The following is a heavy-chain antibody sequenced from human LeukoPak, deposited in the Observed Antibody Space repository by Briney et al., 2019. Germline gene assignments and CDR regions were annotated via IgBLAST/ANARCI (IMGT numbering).Heavy chain of an antibody. Sequence: SETLSLTCTVSGGSISSYYWSWIRQPPGKGLEWIGYIYYSGSTNYNPSLKSRVTISVDTSKNQFSLKLSSVTAADTAVYYCARDRGRIAAAGPTDAFDIWGQGTMVTVSS. J-gene: IGHJ3*02. CDR1: GGSISSYY. CDR3: ARDRGRIAAAGPTDAFDI. D-gene: IGHD6-13*01. CDR2: IYYSGST. V-gene: IGHV4-59*12.